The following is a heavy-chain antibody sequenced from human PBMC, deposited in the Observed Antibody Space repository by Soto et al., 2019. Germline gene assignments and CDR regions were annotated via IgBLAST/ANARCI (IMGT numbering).Heavy chain of an antibody. CDR1: GFTFSSYA. D-gene: IGHD6-19*01. Sequence: GGSLRLSCAASGFTFSSYAMSWVRQAPGKGLEWVSAISGSGGSTYYADSVKGRFTISRDNSKNTLYLQMNSLRAEDTAVYYCAKDLGSGWSTGPFDYWGQGTLVTVSS. V-gene: IGHV3-23*01. J-gene: IGHJ4*02. CDR3: AKDLGSGWSTGPFDY. CDR2: ISGSGGST.